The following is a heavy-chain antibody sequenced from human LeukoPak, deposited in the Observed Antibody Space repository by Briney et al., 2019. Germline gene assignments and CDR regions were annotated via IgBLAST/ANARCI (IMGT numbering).Heavy chain of an antibody. CDR1: GGSISSYY. CDR3: ARRGHRKVGVDY. CDR2: IYYSGST. D-gene: IGHD1-26*01. V-gene: IGHV4-59*01. Sequence: PSETLSLTCTVSGGSISSYYWSWIRQPPGKGLEWIGYIYYSGSTNYNPSLKSRVTISVDTSKNQFSLKLSSVTAADTAVYYCARRGHRKVGVDYWGQGTLVTVSS. J-gene: IGHJ4*02.